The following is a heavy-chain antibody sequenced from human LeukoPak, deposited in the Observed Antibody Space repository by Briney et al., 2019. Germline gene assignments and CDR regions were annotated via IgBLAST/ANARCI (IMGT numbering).Heavy chain of an antibody. D-gene: IGHD3-22*01. CDR1: GFTFSSYW. Sequence: PGGSLRLSCAASGFTFSSYWMHWVRQAPGKGLVWVSRINSDGSSTSYADSVKGRSTISRDNAKNTLYLQMNSLRAEDTAVYYCARYDYYDSSGYKIAEYFQHWGQGTLVTVSS. V-gene: IGHV3-74*01. CDR3: ARYDYYDSSGYKIAEYFQH. J-gene: IGHJ1*01. CDR2: INSDGSST.